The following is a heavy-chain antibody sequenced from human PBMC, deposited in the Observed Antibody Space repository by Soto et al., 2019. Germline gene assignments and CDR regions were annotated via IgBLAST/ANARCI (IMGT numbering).Heavy chain of an antibody. Sequence: GGSLRLSCAASGFTFSSYAMSWVRQAPGKGLEWVSAISGSGGSTYYADSVKGRFTISRDNSKNTLYLQMNSLRAEDTAVYYCAKPMGRFDGDPQRDDAFDIWGQGTMVTVSS. D-gene: IGHD4-17*01. V-gene: IGHV3-23*01. CDR2: ISGSGGST. CDR1: GFTFSSYA. J-gene: IGHJ3*02. CDR3: AKPMGRFDGDPQRDDAFDI.